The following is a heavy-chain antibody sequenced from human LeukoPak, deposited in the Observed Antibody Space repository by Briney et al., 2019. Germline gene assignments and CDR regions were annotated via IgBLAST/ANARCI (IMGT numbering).Heavy chain of an antibody. J-gene: IGHJ6*02. D-gene: IGHD3-22*01. CDR1: GGSISTYF. Sequence: SETLSLTCTVSGGSISTYFWSWIRQPAGKGLEWIGRLYTSGSTNYNPSLKSRLTMSADTSKNQFSLNLRSVTAADTAIYYCARDSVDSSGYYYYYGIDVWGQGTAATVSS. CDR2: LYTSGST. CDR3: ARDSVDSSGYYYYYGIDV. V-gene: IGHV4-4*07.